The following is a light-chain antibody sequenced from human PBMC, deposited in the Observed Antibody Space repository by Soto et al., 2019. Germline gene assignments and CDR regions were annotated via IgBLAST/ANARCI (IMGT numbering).Light chain of an antibody. Sequence: DIQLTQAPSFLSASAGDRVSITCRASQAISSYLAWYQQKPGRAPKLLIYAASTLQSGVPSRFSGSGSGTEFTLTITSLQPEDFAVYYCQQYDNSPTFGQGTKVDIK. CDR2: AAS. CDR3: QQYDNSPT. V-gene: IGKV1-9*01. J-gene: IGKJ1*01. CDR1: QAISSY.